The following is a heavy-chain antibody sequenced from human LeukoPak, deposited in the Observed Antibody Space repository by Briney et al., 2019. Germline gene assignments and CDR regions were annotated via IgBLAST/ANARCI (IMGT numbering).Heavy chain of an antibody. CDR2: IIGSGGST. D-gene: IGHD3-10*02. Sequence: PGWSLRLSCAASGFTFSNYAMTSVRQAPGKGLEWVSPIIGSGGSTCDADSVKGRFTISRDNSKNTLYLQMNRLRAEDTAVYYCATMFWAQAASGSDYWGQGTLVTVSS. J-gene: IGHJ4*02. CDR1: GFTFSNYA. V-gene: IGHV3-23*01. CDR3: ATMFWAQAASGSDY.